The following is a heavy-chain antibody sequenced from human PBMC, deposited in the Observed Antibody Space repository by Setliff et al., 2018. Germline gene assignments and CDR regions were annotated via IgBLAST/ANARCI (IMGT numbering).Heavy chain of an antibody. CDR1: GFTFSEYN. CDR2: ISDSSFHI. CDR3: ARSENCFSTHCSPYDY. V-gene: IGHV3-21*04. J-gene: IGHJ4*02. D-gene: IGHD2-2*01. Sequence: GGSLRLSCAASGFTFSEYNMHWVRQAPGKGLEWVSSISDSSFHIYYRDSVKGRFTISRDNSKNTLYLQMNSLRAEDTAVYYCARSENCFSTHCSPYDYWGQGTLVTVSS.